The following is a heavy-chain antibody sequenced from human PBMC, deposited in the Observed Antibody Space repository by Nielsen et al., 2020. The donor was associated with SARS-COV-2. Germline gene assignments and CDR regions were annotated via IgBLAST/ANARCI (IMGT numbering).Heavy chain of an antibody. CDR2: IYYSEST. CDR1: GGSITSISYY. D-gene: IGHD2-2*01. V-gene: IGHV4-39*01. Sequence: GSLTLSCTVSGGSITSISYYWGWIRQPPGKGLEWIGSIYYSESTYYNSSLKSLVTISVNTSKNPFSLNLSSVTAATTAVYYCARQGYSVGGPAEEEYWFDPWGQGTLVTVSS. J-gene: IGHJ5*02. CDR3: ARQGYSVGGPAEEEYWFDP.